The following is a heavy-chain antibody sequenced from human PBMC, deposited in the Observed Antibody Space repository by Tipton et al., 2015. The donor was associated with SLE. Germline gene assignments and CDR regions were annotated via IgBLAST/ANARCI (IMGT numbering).Heavy chain of an antibody. Sequence: SLRLSCEASGFTFNSYSLNWVRQAPGKGLEWISYISSRSSTIYYSDSVKGRFTISRDNAKNALYLQMNSLRGEDTAVYYCARVQYYYGSDFWGQGTLVTVSS. CDR2: ISSRSSTI. CDR3: ARVQYYYGSDF. CDR1: GFTFNSYS. V-gene: IGHV3-48*01. D-gene: IGHD3-10*01. J-gene: IGHJ4*02.